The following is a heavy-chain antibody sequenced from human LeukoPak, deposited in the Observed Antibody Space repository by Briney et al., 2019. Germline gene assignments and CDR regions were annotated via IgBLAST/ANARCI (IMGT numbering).Heavy chain of an antibody. J-gene: IGHJ3*02. CDR3: ATVLHTSMTTWAAFDT. CDR2: LSASGGGT. D-gene: IGHD5-18*01. V-gene: IGHV3-23*01. CDR1: GFTFSSNS. Sequence: GGSLRLSCAASGFTFSSNSMNWVRQAPGKGLEWVSALSASGGGTFYAPSVKGRFTISRDNSKNTVSLQMNSLRAEDTALYYCATVLHTSMTTWAAFDTWGQGTMVTVSS.